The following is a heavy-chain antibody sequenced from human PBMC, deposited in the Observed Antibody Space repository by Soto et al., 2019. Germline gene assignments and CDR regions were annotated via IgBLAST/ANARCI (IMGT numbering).Heavy chain of an antibody. D-gene: IGHD2-8*02. V-gene: IGHV4-34*01. Sequence: SETQSLTSAVSGGSIRSGGYYWTWIRQPPGAGLEWIGEINHSGSTNYNPSLKSRVTISVDTSKNQFSLKLTSVTAADTAVYYCARDKITGLFDYWGQGTLVTV. CDR1: GGSIRSGGYY. CDR2: INHSGST. CDR3: ARDKITGLFDY. J-gene: IGHJ4*02.